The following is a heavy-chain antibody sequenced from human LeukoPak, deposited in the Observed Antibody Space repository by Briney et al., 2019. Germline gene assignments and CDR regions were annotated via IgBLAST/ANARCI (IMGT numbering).Heavy chain of an antibody. CDR2: IYYSGST. V-gene: IGHV4-59*12. CDR1: GGSISRYY. CDR3: AREGYSGYDFDY. J-gene: IGHJ4*02. D-gene: IGHD5-12*01. Sequence: PSETLSLTCTVSGGSISRYYWNWIRQPPGQGLEWIGYIYYSGSTNYNPSLKSRVTISVDTSKNQFSLKLSSVTAADTAVYYCAREGYSGYDFDYWGQGTLVTVSS.